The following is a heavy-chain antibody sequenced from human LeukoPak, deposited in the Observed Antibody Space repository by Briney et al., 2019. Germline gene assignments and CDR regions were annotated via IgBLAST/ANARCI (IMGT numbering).Heavy chain of an antibody. CDR3: ARDREYYYYYMDV. V-gene: IGHV4-34*01. D-gene: IGHD1-26*01. J-gene: IGHJ6*03. CDR2: INHSGST. Sequence: KPSETLSLTCAVYGGSFSGYYWSWIRQPPGKGLEWIGEINHSGSTNYNPSLKSRVTISVDTSKNQFSLKLSSVTAADTAVYYCARDREYYYYYMDVWGKGTTVTVSS. CDR1: GGSFSGYY.